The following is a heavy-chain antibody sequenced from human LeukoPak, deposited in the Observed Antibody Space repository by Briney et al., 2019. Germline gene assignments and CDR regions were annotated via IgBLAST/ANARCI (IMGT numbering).Heavy chain of an antibody. CDR2: IDHSGIT. CDR3: AAAVDSIYLQY. CDR1: GGSISSYY. V-gene: IGHV4-34*01. Sequence: SETLSLTCSVSGGSISSYYWSWIRQPPGKGLEWMGEIDHSGITNYNPSLKRRVTISLNTSKNQSSLNLTSVTAADTAVYYCAAAVDSIYLQYWGQGTLVAVSS. J-gene: IGHJ4*02. D-gene: IGHD6-13*01.